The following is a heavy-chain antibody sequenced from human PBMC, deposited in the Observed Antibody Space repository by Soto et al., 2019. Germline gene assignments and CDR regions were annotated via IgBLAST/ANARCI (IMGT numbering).Heavy chain of an antibody. D-gene: IGHD3-10*01. J-gene: IGHJ6*02. CDR1: GFTFSHYV. V-gene: IGHV3-23*01. Sequence: EVQLLESGGGLVRTGESLRLSCAASGFTFSHYVLSWVRQAPGRGLEWVSSISGSGSSVYLADSVRGRFTMSRDLSRNTVSQQMNRLSAEDTAIYYCAKVRASYLSASYFYYGLDVWGQGTTVTVSS. CDR2: ISGSGSSV. CDR3: AKVRASYLSASYFYYGLDV.